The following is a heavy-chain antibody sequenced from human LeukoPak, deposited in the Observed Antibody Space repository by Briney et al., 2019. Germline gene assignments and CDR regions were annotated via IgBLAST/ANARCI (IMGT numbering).Heavy chain of an antibody. CDR3: ARAIRETNWFDP. CDR2: ISSSGSTI. D-gene: IGHD5-24*01. J-gene: IGHJ5*02. Sequence: GGSLRLSCAASGFTFSSYEMNWVRQAPGKGLEWVSYISSSGSTIYYADSVKGRFTISRDNAKNSLYPQMNSLRAEDTAVYYCARAIRETNWFDPWGQGTLVTVSS. CDR1: GFTFSSYE. V-gene: IGHV3-48*03.